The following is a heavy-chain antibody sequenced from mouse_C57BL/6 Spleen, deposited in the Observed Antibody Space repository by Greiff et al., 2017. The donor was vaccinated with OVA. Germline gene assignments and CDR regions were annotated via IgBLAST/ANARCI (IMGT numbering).Heavy chain of an antibody. J-gene: IGHJ4*01. CDR3: ARMEGNQGYYYAMDY. CDR1: GYTFTDHT. CDR2: IYPRDGST. D-gene: IGHD2-1*01. V-gene: IGHV1-78*01. Sequence: LQESDAELVKPGASVKISCKVSGYTFTDHTIHWMKQRPEQGLEWIGYIYPRDGSTKYNEKFKGKATLTADKSSSTAYMQLNSLTSEDSAVYFCARMEGNQGYYYAMDYWGQGTSVTVSS.